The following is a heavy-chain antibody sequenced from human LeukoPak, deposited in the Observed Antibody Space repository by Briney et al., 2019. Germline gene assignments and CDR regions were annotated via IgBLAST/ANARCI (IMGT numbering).Heavy chain of an antibody. CDR3: AKDYDFWSGFLNYFDY. CDR2: ISGSGGST. Sequence: GGSLRLSCAASGFTFSSYAMNCVRQAPGKGLEWASAISGSGGSTYYADSVKGRFTISRDNSKNTLYLQMNSLRAEDTAVYYCAKDYDFWSGFLNYFDYWGQGTLVTVSP. J-gene: IGHJ4*02. D-gene: IGHD3-3*01. V-gene: IGHV3-23*01. CDR1: GFTFSSYA.